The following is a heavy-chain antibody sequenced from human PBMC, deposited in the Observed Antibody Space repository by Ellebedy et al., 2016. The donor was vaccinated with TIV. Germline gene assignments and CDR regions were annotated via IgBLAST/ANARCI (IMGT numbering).Heavy chain of an antibody. D-gene: IGHD6-19*01. CDR2: IAYDGNDE. CDR3: TRETNPSPGAVAGTGFDC. CDR1: GFTFSNYP. J-gene: IGHJ4*02. Sequence: GESLKISCAASGFTFSNYPMHWVRQAPGKGLEWVAVIAYDGNDEYNGDYVKGRFFISRDVSKNTLFLQMNRLRAEDTATYYCTRETNPSPGAVAGTGFDCWGQGTLVIVSS. V-gene: IGHV3-30*01.